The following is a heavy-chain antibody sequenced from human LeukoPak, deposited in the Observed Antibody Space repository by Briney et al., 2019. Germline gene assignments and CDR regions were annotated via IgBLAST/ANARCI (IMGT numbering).Heavy chain of an antibody. V-gene: IGHV4-34*01. CDR3: ARARLGYSYDY. D-gene: IGHD5-18*01. CDR2: INHSGST. Sequence: SETLSLTCAVYGGSFSGYYWSWIRQPPGKGLEWIGEINHSGSTNYNPSLKSRVTISVDTSKNQFSLKLSSVTAADTAVYYCARARLGYSYDYWGQGNLVSVSS. CDR1: GGSFSGYY. J-gene: IGHJ4*02.